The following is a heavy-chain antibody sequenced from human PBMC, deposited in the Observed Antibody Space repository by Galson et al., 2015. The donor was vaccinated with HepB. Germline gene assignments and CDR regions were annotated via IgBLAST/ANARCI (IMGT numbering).Heavy chain of an antibody. Sequence: SLRLSCAASGFTFSGYYMHWVRQVPGQGLMWIARIDGDGSKIGYADSVKGRFTVSRDNAKHMLYLQLDSLRAEDTGVYYCARGNGDVWGQGTTVTVSS. CDR3: ARGNGDV. CDR1: GFTFSGYY. J-gene: IGHJ6*01. V-gene: IGHV3-74*01. D-gene: IGHD2-8*01. CDR2: IDGDGSKI.